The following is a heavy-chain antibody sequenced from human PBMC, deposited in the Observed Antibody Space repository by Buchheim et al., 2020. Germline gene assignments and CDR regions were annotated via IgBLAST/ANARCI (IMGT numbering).Heavy chain of an antibody. V-gene: IGHV4-34*01. CDR1: GGSFSDYY. J-gene: IGHJ4*02. D-gene: IGHD6-13*01. CDR2: INHSGST. Sequence: QVQLQQWGAGLLKPSETLSLTCAVFGGSFSDYYWSWIRQPPGKGLEWIGDINHSGSTNYSPSLQSRVTISVDTSKNQFSLKLSSMTAADTAVYYCARGPTIAAESTFYFDYWGQGTL. CDR3: ARGPTIAAESTFYFDY.